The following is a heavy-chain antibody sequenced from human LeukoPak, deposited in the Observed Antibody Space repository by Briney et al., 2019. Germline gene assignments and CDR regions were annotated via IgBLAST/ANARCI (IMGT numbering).Heavy chain of an antibody. CDR2: INGDGSST. J-gene: IGHJ4*02. V-gene: IGHV3-74*01. CDR3: TRPLYYYDTSGY. Sequence: GGSLRLSCAASGFTFSSYWMHWVRQAPGRGLVWVSRINGDGSSTSYADSVKGRFTISRDNAKNTLYLQMDSLRAEDTAVYYCTRPLYYYDTSGYWGQGALVTVSS. D-gene: IGHD3-22*01. CDR1: GFTFSSYW.